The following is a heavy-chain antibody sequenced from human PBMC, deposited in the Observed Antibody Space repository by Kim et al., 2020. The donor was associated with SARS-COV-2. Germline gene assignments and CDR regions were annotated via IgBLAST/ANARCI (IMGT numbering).Heavy chain of an antibody. CDR2: ISAYNGNT. V-gene: IGHV1-18*01. CDR3: ARALGEGYSYGYQTPSDY. J-gene: IGHJ4*02. CDR1: GYTFTSYG. Sequence: ASVKVSCKASGYTFTSYGISWVRQAPGQGLEWMGWISAYNGNTNYARKLQGRVTMTTDTSTSTAYMELRSLRSDDTAVYYCARALGEGYSYGYQTPSDYWGQGTLVTVSS. D-gene: IGHD5-18*01.